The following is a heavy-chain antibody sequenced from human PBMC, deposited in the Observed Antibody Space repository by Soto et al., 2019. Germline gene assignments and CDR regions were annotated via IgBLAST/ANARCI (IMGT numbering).Heavy chain of an antibody. Sequence: QLQLQESGPGLVKPSETLSLTCTVSGGSISSSSYYWGWIRQPPGKGLEWIGSIYYSGSTYYNPSLKSRVTISVDTSKNQFSLKLSSVTAADTAVYYCARLGRYSRVDYWGQGTLVTVSS. CDR3: ARLGRYSRVDY. V-gene: IGHV4-39*01. D-gene: IGHD6-13*01. CDR1: GGSISSSSYY. J-gene: IGHJ4*02. CDR2: IYYSGST.